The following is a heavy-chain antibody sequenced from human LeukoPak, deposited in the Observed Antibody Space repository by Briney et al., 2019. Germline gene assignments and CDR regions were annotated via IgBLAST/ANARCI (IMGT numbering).Heavy chain of an antibody. CDR3: VRDGGVSGYDLLDY. J-gene: IGHJ4*02. D-gene: IGHD5-12*01. CDR1: GFTFSSYW. CDR2: IRMDGGEQ. V-gene: IGHV3-7*01. Sequence: GGSLRLSCAASGFTFSSYWMTWVRQTPGKGLEWVANIRMDGGEQYYMDSVEGRFTISRDNAKNSLSLQMNGLRAEDTAVYYCVRDGGVSGYDLLDYWGQGTLVTVSS.